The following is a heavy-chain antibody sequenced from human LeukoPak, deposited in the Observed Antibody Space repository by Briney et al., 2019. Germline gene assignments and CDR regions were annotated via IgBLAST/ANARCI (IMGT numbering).Heavy chain of an antibody. V-gene: IGHV3-23*01. J-gene: IGHJ4*02. CDR3: APGGYDGVYFDY. D-gene: IGHD5-12*01. CDR1: GFTFSSYA. Sequence: GGSLRLSCAASGFTFSSYAMSWVRQAPGKGLEWVSAISGSGGSTYYADSVKGRFTISRDNSKNTLYLQMNSLRAEDTAVYYCAPGGYDGVYFDYWGQGTLVTVSS. CDR2: ISGSGGST.